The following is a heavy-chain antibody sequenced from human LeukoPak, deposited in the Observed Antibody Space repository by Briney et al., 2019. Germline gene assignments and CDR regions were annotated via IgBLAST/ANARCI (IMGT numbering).Heavy chain of an antibody. CDR1: GYTFTSYD. CDR3: ATPVIAVAGSTDY. J-gene: IGHJ4*02. Sequence: ASVKDSCKASGYTFTSYDINWVRQATGQGLEWMGWMNPNSGNTGYAQKFQGRVTMTRNTSISTAYMELSSLRSEDTAVYYCATPVIAVAGSTDYWGQGTLVTVSS. V-gene: IGHV1-8*01. CDR2: MNPNSGNT. D-gene: IGHD6-19*01.